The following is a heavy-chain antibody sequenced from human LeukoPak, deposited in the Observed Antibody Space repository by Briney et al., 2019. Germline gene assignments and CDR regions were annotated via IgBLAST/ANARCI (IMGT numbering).Heavy chain of an antibody. Sequence: ASVKVSCKASGYTFATYSISWMRQAPGQGLEWMGWISSYNGNTNYAQKFQDRVTMTTDTSTSTVYMELRSLRSDDTAVYYCARVRDNDYGDFWGQGTLVTVSS. CDR2: ISSYNGNT. CDR1: GYTFATYS. D-gene: IGHD2-15*01. CDR3: ARVRDNDYGDF. J-gene: IGHJ4*02. V-gene: IGHV1-18*01.